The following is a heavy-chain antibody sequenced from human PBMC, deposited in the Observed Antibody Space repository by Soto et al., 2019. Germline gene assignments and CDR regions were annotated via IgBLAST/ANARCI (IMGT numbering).Heavy chain of an antibody. D-gene: IGHD3-22*01. V-gene: IGHV1-2*02. CDR1: GYTFTGYY. CDR2: INPNSGGT. CDR3: AFSYYYDSRAYAFDI. J-gene: IGHJ3*02. Sequence: ASVKVSCKASGYTFTGYYMHWVRQAPGQGLEWMGWINPNSGGTNYAQKFQGRVTMTRDTSISTAYMELSRLRSDDTAVYYCAFSYYYDSRAYAFDIWGQGTVVTVSS.